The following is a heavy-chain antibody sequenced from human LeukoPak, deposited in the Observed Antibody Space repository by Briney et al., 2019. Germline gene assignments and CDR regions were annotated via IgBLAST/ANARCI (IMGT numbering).Heavy chain of an antibody. CDR2: IYYSGST. CDR1: GGSISSSSYY. Sequence: PSETLSLTCTVSGGSISSSSYYWGWIRQPPGKGLEWIGYIYYSGSTYYNPSLKSRVTISVDTSKNQFSLKLSSVTAADTAVYYCARDTESGLVQGRGYFDYWGQGTLVTVSS. J-gene: IGHJ4*02. D-gene: IGHD6-19*01. CDR3: ARDTESGLVQGRGYFDY. V-gene: IGHV4-31*03.